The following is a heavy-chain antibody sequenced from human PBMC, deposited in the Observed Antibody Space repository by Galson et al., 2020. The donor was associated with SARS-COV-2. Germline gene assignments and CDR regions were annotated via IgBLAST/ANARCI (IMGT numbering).Heavy chain of an antibody. V-gene: IGHV3-9*01. Sequence: GASLRLSCAASGFTLDDYAMHWVRQAPGKGLEWVSGLSWNSGSLGYADSVKGRFTISRDNAKNSLYLQMNSLRAEDTALYYCAKDMRVALLWFGGGGMDVWVQGTTVTVSS. CDR2: LSWNSGSL. CDR3: AKDMRVALLWFGGGGMDV. D-gene: IGHD3-10*01. CDR1: GFTLDDYA. J-gene: IGHJ6*02.